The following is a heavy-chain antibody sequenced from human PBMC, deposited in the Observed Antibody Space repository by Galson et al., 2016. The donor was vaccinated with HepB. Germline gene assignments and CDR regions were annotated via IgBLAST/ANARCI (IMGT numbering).Heavy chain of an antibody. J-gene: IGHJ4*02. CDR3: VTPGDYFDY. CDR1: GITLSSYS. Sequence: SLRLSCAASGITLSSYSMNWVRQAPGKGLEWVSYISSDSSTIYYADSVKGRFTISRDNAKNSLYLQMNSLRDKDAAVYYCVTPGDYFDYWGQGTPVTVSS. V-gene: IGHV3-48*02. D-gene: IGHD4-17*01. CDR2: ISSDSSTI.